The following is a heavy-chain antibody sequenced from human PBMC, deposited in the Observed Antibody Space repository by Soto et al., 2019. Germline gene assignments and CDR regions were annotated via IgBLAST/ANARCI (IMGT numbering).Heavy chain of an antibody. V-gene: IGHV3-30*03. CDR3: ATDVSREYYYQGMDV. J-gene: IGHJ6*02. Sequence: QVQLVESGGGVVQPGRSLRLSCAASGFTFSSYGMHWVRQAPGKGLEWVAVVSYHGSNKYYADSVKGRFTISRYNSKNSWYMQRYSLRAEDRAVYYCATDVSREYYYQGMDVWGQGATVTVSS. CDR2: VSYHGSNK. CDR1: GFTFSSYG.